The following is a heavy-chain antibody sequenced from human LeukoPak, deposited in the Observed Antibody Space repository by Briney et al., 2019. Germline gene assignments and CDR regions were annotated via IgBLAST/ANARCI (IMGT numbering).Heavy chain of an antibody. CDR1: GFTFSSYG. CDR3: AREGEMAASDY. J-gene: IGHJ4*02. D-gene: IGHD5-24*01. V-gene: IGHV3-33*01. CDR2: IWYDGSNK. Sequence: GGSLRLSCEASGFTFSSYGMHWVRQAPGKGLEWVAVIWYDGSNKYYADSVKGRFTISRDNSKNTLYLQMNSLRAEDTAVYYCAREGEMAASDYWGQGTLVTVSS.